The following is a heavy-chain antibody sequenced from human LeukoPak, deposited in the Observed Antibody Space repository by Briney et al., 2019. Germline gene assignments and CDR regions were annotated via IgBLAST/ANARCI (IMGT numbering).Heavy chain of an antibody. CDR1: GFTVSSNF. D-gene: IGHD7-27*01. CDR2: IYRDVTT. CDR3: AKTGGPWD. J-gene: IGHJ4*02. V-gene: IGHV3-53*01. Sequence: GGSLRLSFAASGFTVSSNFMTWARQAPGKGLEWVSVIYRDVTTYYADSVKGRFTISRDTSRNTLDLQMNSLRAEDTAVYYCAKTGGPWDWGQGALVTVSS.